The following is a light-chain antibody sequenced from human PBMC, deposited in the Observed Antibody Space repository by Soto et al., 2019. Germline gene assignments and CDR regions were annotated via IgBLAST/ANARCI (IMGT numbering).Light chain of an antibody. V-gene: IGKV3-20*01. CDR1: QSVSSTY. CDR2: DVS. CDR3: QEYGISRT. Sequence: EIVLTQSPGTLSLSTGERATLSCRASQSVSSTYVAWYQQKPGQAPRLLIYDVSSRATGIPDRFSGSGSGTDFTLTISRLEPEDFAVYFCQEYGISRTFGQGTKV. J-gene: IGKJ1*01.